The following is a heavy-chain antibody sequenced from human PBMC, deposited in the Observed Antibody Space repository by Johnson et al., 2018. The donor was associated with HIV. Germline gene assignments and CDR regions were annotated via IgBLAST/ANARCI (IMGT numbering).Heavy chain of an antibody. Sequence: QLVESGGGVVQPGRSLRLSCAASGFTFSSYAMHWVRQAPGKGLEWVAVISYDGSNKYYADSVKGRFTISRDNSKNTLYLQMNSLRAEDTAVYYCARDLETSGWYQGTFDIWGQGTTVIVSS. CDR2: ISYDGSNK. CDR1: GFTFSSYA. J-gene: IGHJ3*02. CDR3: ARDLETSGWYQGTFDI. D-gene: IGHD6-19*01. V-gene: IGHV3-30-3*01.